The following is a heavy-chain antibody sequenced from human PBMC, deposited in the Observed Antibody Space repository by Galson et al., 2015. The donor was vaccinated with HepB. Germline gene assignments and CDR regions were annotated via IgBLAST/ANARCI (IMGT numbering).Heavy chain of an antibody. D-gene: IGHD1-26*01. V-gene: IGHV3-21*01. J-gene: IGHJ4*02. CDR2: ISSSSSYI. CDR1: GFTFSSYS. Sequence: SLRLSCAASGFTFSSYSMNWVRQAPGKGLEWVSSISSSSSYISYADSVKGRFTISRDNAKNSLYLQMNSLRAEDTAVYYCARGRGSLYGQSADYWGQGTLITVSS. CDR3: ARGRGSLYGQSADY.